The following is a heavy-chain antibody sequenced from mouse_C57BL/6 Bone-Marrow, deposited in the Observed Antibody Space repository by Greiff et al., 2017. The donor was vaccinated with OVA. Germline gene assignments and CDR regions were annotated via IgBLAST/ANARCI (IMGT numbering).Heavy chain of an antibody. CDR3: ARERDYDYVFAY. V-gene: IGHV5-4*01. CDR1: GFTFRSYA. D-gene: IGHD2-4*01. Sequence: EVKLMESGGGLVKPGGSLKLSCAASGFTFRSYAMSWVRQTPEKRLEWVATISDGGSYTYYPDNVKGRFTISRDNAKNNLYLQMSHLKSEDTAMYYCARERDYDYVFAYWGQGTLVTVSA. J-gene: IGHJ3*01. CDR2: ISDGGSYT.